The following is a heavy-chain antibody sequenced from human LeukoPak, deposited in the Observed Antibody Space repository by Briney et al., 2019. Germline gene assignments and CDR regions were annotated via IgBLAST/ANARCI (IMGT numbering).Heavy chain of an antibody. CDR1: GYTFTDYY. J-gene: IGHJ4*02. CDR2: VDPEDGET. Sequence: ASVKVSCKVSGYTFTDYYMHWVQQAPGKGLEWMGLVDPEDGETIYAEKFQGRVTITADTSTDTAYMELSSLRSEDTAVYYCATEASYYYASSGYSSSFDYWGQGTLVTVSS. D-gene: IGHD3-22*01. CDR3: ATEASYYYASSGYSSSFDY. V-gene: IGHV1-69-2*01.